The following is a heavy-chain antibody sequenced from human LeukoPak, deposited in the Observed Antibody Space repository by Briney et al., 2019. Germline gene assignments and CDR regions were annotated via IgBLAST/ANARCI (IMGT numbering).Heavy chain of an antibody. V-gene: IGHV4-39*01. J-gene: IGHJ4*02. CDR2: IYYSGSA. Sequence: PSETLSLTCTVSGDSISDSSYYWDWIRQPPGKGLEWIASIYYSGSAYYNPSLKSRIIISIDPSKHQFSLKLSSVTAADTAVYYCARGSSFGYWGQGTLVTVSS. CDR3: ARGSSFGY. CDR1: GDSISDSSYY.